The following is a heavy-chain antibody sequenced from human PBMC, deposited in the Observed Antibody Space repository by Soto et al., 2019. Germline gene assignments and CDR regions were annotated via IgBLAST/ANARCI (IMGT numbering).Heavy chain of an antibody. Sequence: QVQLQESGPGLVRPAGTLSLICTVSSGSLSSNNWWSWVRQSPGKGLERIGEVDHSGYTNYSPSRKSRVTISVDKSKNQFSMNLSSVTAADTAVYYCSIEKGWPGYYYRDVGGKGTTVTVSS. D-gene: IGHD2-15*01. J-gene: IGHJ6*03. CDR3: SIEKGWPGYYYRDV. V-gene: IGHV4-4*02. CDR2: VDHSGYT. CDR1: SGSLSSNNW.